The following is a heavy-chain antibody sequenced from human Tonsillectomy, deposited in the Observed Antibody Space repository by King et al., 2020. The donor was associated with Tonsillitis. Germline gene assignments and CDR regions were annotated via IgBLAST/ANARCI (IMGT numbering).Heavy chain of an antibody. J-gene: IGHJ4*02. CDR2: ISGSGGST. D-gene: IGHD6-19*01. V-gene: IGHV3-23*04. CDR3: AKETSSSGWYDPPYYFDY. Sequence: VQLVESGGGLVQPGGSLRLSCAASGFTFSSYAMSWVRQAPGKGLEWVSAISGSGGSTYYADSVKGRFTISRDNSKNTLYLQMNSLRAEDTAVYYCAKETSSSGWYDPPYYFDYWGQGTLVTVSS. CDR1: GFTFSSYA.